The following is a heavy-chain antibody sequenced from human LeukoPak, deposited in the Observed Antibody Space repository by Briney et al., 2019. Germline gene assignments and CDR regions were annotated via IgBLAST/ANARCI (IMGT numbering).Heavy chain of an antibody. CDR2: INHSGST. J-gene: IGHJ6*03. CDR1: GGSFSGYY. D-gene: IGHD3-10*01. CDR3: ARRAHYYGSGTYSLYYYYYMDV. V-gene: IGHV4-34*01. Sequence: SETLSLTCAVYGGSFSGYYWSWIRQPPGKGLEWIGEINHSGSTNRNPSLKSRVSISIDRSKNQFSLNLISVTAADTAVCYCARRAHYYGSGTYSLYYYYYMDVWDKGTTVTISS.